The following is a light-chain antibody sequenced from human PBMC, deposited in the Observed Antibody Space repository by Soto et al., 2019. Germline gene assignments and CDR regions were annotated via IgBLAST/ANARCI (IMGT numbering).Light chain of an antibody. V-gene: IGKV1-6*01. CDR1: QGIRSE. J-gene: IGKJ4*01. CDR2: TAS. CDR3: IQDYNYPLT. Sequence: AIQMTQSPSSLSASLVDRVTITCRASQGIRSELGWYQQKPGKAPNLLIYTASTLQSGVPSRFSGSGSGTDFTLTISSLQPEDFATYYCIQDYNYPLTFGGGTKVDIK.